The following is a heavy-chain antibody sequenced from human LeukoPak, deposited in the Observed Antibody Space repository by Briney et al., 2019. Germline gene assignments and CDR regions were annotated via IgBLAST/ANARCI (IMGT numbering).Heavy chain of an antibody. J-gene: IGHJ4*02. Sequence: GASVKVSCKASGYRFTGYNIDWVRQAPGQRPEWMGRISAENGDTKYSQKFQGRVTITRDTFASTSYMELSSLRSEDTAVYYCARDQYNVIDSWGQGTLVTVSS. CDR1: GYRFTGYN. CDR2: ISAENGDT. D-gene: IGHD1-14*01. CDR3: ARDQYNVIDS. V-gene: IGHV1-3*01.